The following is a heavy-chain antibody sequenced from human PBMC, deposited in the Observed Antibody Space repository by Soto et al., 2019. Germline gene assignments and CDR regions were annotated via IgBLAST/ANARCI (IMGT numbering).Heavy chain of an antibody. V-gene: IGHV2-70*11. J-gene: IGHJ4*02. CDR3: ARIGTGTRSYFDF. CDR1: GGSISSYYW. Sequence: TLSLTCNVSGGSISSYYWSWIRQPPGKALEWLARIDWDDDKYYSTSLKTRLAISKDTSKNQVVLTMTNMGPVDTATYFCARIGTGTRSYFDFWGQGALVTVSS. D-gene: IGHD1-1*01. CDR2: IDWDDDK.